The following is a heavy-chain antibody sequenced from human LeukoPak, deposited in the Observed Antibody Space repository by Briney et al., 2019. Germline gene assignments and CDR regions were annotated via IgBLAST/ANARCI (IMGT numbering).Heavy chain of an antibody. V-gene: IGHV3-21*01. J-gene: IGHJ4*02. CDR2: ISSSSSYI. D-gene: IGHD5-24*01. CDR3: ARHTSRDGYGSHY. CDR1: GFTFSSYS. Sequence: GGSLRLSCAASGFTFSSYSMSWVRQAPGKGLEWVSSISSSSSYIYYADSVKGRFTISRDNAKNSLYLQMNSLRAEDTAVYYCARHTSRDGYGSHYWGQGTLVTVSS.